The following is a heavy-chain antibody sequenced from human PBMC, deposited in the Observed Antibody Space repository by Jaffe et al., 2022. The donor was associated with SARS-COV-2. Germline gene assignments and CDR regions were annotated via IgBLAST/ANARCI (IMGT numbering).Heavy chain of an antibody. Sequence: QVQLVQSGAEVKKPGASVKVSCKASGYTFTSYAMHWVRQAPGQRLEWMGWINAGNGNTKYSQKFQGRVTITRDTSASTAYMELSSLRSEDTAVYYCAIKYSSGWFTGGGDYWGQGTLVTVSS. CDR3: AIKYSSGWFTGGGDY. J-gene: IGHJ4*02. D-gene: IGHD6-19*01. CDR2: INAGNGNT. V-gene: IGHV1-3*01. CDR1: GYTFTSYA.